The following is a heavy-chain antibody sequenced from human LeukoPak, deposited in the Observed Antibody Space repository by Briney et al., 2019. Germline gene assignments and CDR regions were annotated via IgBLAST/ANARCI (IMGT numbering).Heavy chain of an antibody. CDR1: GGSISSYY. D-gene: IGHD2-15*01. Sequence: SETLSLTCTVSGGSISSYYWSWIRQPPGKGLEWIGEINHSGSTNYNPSLKSRVTISVDTSKNQFSLKLSSVTAADTAVYYCARGPRGYCSGGSCIRNYYYYGMDVWGQGTTVTVSS. J-gene: IGHJ6*02. V-gene: IGHV4-34*01. CDR3: ARGPRGYCSGGSCIRNYYYYGMDV. CDR2: INHSGST.